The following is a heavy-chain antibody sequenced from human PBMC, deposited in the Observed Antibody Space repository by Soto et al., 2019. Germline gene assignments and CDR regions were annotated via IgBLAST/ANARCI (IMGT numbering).Heavy chain of an antibody. V-gene: IGHV4-39*01. Sequence: SETLSLTCTVSGGSISSSSYYWGWIRQPPGKGLEWIGSIYYSGSTYYNPSLKSRVTISVDTSKNQFSLKLSSVTAADTAVYYCARRCNGGSWLCGMDVWGQGTTVTVSS. D-gene: IGHD2-15*01. J-gene: IGHJ6*02. CDR2: IYYSGST. CDR1: GGSISSSSYY. CDR3: ARRCNGGSWLCGMDV.